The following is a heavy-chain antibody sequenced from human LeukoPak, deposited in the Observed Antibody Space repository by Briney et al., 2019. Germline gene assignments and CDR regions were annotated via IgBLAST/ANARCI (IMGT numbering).Heavy chain of an antibody. Sequence: PGGSLRLSCAASGFTFNSFGMNWFRQAPGKGLEWISYINRVGGTTFYADSVKGRFTITRDNANNTLYLQMNSLRAEDAAIYYCARSHMYGDYGEDIWGHGTVVAVSS. J-gene: IGHJ3*02. D-gene: IGHD4-17*01. CDR1: GFTFNSFG. CDR3: ARSHMYGDYGEDI. CDR2: INRVGGTT. V-gene: IGHV3-48*03.